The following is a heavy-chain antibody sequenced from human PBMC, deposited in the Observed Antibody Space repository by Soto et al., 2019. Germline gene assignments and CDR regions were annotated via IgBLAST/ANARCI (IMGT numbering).Heavy chain of an antibody. CDR3: ARSDNRNSLYGVDV. V-gene: IGHV4-34*01. D-gene: IGHD1-7*01. J-gene: IGHJ6*02. CDR2: INHRGSS. CDR1: GGSLSGYY. Sequence: SETLSLTCAVNGGSLSGYYWSWSRQSPGKGLEWIGEINHRGSSDYNPSLKSRVTISIDASKNHVTLELTSVTAADTAVYYCARSDNRNSLYGVDVWGQGTAVT.